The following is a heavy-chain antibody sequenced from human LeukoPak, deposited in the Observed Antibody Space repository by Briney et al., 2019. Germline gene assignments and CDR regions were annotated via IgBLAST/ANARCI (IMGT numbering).Heavy chain of an antibody. CDR2: IYYSGST. CDR1: GGSISSSSYY. V-gene: IGHV4-39*07. J-gene: IGHJ4*02. D-gene: IGHD4-23*01. Sequence: PSETLSLTCTVSGGSISSSSYYWGWIRQPPGKGLEWIGSIYYSGSTYYNPSLKSRVTISVDTSKNQFSLKLSSVTAADTAVYYCARAGYGGVPRYFDYWGQGTLVTVSS. CDR3: ARAGYGGVPRYFDY.